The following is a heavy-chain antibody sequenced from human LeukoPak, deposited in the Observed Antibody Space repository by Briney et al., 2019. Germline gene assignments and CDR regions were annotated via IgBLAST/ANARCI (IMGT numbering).Heavy chain of an antibody. Sequence: SETLSLTGTVSGGSISSYYWSWIRQPPGKGLEWVGYIYYSGSTNYNPSLKSRVTISVDTSKNQFSLKLSSVTAADTAVYYCARLYYDSSGYYYFDYWGQGTLVTVSS. J-gene: IGHJ4*02. V-gene: IGHV4-59*08. D-gene: IGHD3-22*01. CDR2: IYYSGST. CDR1: GGSISSYY. CDR3: ARLYYDSSGYYYFDY.